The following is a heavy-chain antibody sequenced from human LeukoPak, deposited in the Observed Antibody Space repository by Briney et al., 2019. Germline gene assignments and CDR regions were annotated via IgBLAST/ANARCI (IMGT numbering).Heavy chain of an antibody. CDR1: GGTFSSYA. CDR3: ARSATHRLAWTARSVWLPLDY. V-gene: IGHV1-18*01. Sequence: ASVEVSCKASGGTFSSYAISWVRQAPGQGLEWMGRISAYNGNTNYVQKFQGRVTMTTDTSTNTAYMELRSLRSDDTAVYYCARSATHRLAWTARSVWLPLDYWGQGTLVTVSS. D-gene: IGHD5-18*01. J-gene: IGHJ4*02. CDR2: ISAYNGNT.